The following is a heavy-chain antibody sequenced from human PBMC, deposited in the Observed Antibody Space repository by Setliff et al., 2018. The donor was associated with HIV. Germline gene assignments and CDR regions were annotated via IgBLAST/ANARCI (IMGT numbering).Heavy chain of an antibody. CDR3: AHALHSSGSPHYFDQ. D-gene: IGHD3-22*01. Sequence: SGPTLVNPTQTLTLTCPVSGFSLTAGGVGVGWIRQPPGKALEWLTLIYWNDDKRYNSSLKSRVTITKDTSKNQVVFTMTNMDPVDTATYYCAHALHSSGSPHYFDQWGQGTLVTVSS. V-gene: IGHV2-5*01. CDR2: IYWNDDK. J-gene: IGHJ4*02. CDR1: GFSLTAGGVG.